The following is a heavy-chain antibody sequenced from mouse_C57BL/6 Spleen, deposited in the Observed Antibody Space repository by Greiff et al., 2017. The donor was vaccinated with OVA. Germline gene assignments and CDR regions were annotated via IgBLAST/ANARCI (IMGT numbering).Heavy chain of an antibody. J-gene: IGHJ3*01. V-gene: IGHV1-82*01. CDR2: IYPGDGDT. CDR1: GYAFSSSW. CDR3: ARWGGSWFAY. Sequence: VQLQQSGPELVKPGASVKISCKASGYAFSSSWMNWVKQRPGKGLEWIGRIYPGDGDTNYNGKFKGKATLTADKSSSTAYMQLSSLTSEDSAVYFCARWGGSWFAYWGQGTLVTVSA.